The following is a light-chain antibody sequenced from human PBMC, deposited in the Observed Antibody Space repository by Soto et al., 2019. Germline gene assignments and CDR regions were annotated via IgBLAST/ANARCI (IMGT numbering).Light chain of an antibody. J-gene: IGKJ5*01. CDR2: GAS. CDR1: QSVSSSY. V-gene: IGKV3-20*01. CDR3: QQYGSSIT. Sequence: EILLTQSPGTLSLSPGERATLSCRASQSVSSSYLAWYQQKPGQAPRLLIYGASSRATGIPDRFSGSRSGTDFTLTISRLEPEDFAVYYCQQYGSSITFGQGTRLEIK.